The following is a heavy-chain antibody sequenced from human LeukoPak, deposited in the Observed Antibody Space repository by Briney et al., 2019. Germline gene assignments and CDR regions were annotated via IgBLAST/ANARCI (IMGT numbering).Heavy chain of an antibody. CDR1: GFTLGDYA. V-gene: IGHV3-49*04. Sequence: ALTLSCIASGFTLGDYAMTWVRQAPAKGLECVAFISSNAYRWTTEYAASVNGSSTISRADSQNLAYLQMNSLKTEDTALSYCFRNGYSNSFPVPTTDYWGQGTPVTVSS. CDR3: FRNGYSNSFPVPTTDY. CDR2: ISSNAYRWTT. J-gene: IGHJ4*02. D-gene: IGHD5-18*01.